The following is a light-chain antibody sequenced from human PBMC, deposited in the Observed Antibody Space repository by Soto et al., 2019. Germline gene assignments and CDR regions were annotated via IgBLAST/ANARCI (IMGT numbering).Light chain of an antibody. CDR2: GAS. Sequence: EIVMTQSPVTLSVSPGERATLSCRASQSVSSNLAWYQRKPGQAPRLLIYGASTRATGIPTRFSGSGSGTEFTLTISSLQSEDFAVYYCQQYNDFQYTFGQGTSLEMK. J-gene: IGKJ2*01. CDR1: QSVSSN. V-gene: IGKV3-15*01. CDR3: QQYNDFQYT.